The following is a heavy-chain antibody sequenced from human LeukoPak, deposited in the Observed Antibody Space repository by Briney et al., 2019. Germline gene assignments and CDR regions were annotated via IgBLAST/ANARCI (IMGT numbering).Heavy chain of an antibody. D-gene: IGHD6-6*01. J-gene: IGHJ5*02. CDR1: GGSISSYY. CDR2: IYYSGST. Sequence: PAETLCLTCTDSGGSISSYYWSWIRQPPGKGLEWIGYIYYSGSTNYNPSLKSRVTISVDTSKNQFSLKLSSVTAADTAVYYCARHPIAARNWFHPWGQGTLVTVSS. CDR3: ARHPIAARNWFHP. V-gene: IGHV4-59*08.